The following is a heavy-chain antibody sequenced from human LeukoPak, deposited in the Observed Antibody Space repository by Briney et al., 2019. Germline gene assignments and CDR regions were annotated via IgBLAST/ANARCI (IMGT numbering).Heavy chain of an antibody. V-gene: IGHV3-23*01. CDR2: IIDSGGTT. CDR3: AKSTIFGVVQDY. J-gene: IGHJ4*02. D-gene: IGHD3-3*01. CDR1: GFTVSSNS. Sequence: GGSLRLSCAASGFTVSSNSMAWVRQAPGKGLEWVSSIIDSGGTTYYADSVKGRFTISRDNSKNTLYLQMNSLRAEDTAVYYCAKSTIFGVVQDYWGQGTLVTVSS.